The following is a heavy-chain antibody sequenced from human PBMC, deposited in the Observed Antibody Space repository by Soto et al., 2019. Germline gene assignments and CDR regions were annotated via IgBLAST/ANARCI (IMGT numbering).Heavy chain of an antibody. CDR1: GYTFTSYY. D-gene: IGHD5-18*01. J-gene: IGHJ4*02. CDR2: INAGNGNT. V-gene: IGHV1-3*01. Sequence: GASVKVSCKASGYTFTSYYIHWVRQAPGQRLEWMGWINAGNGNTKYSQKFQGRVTITRDTSASTAYMELSSLRSEDTAVYYCARGLNGYSHYFDYWGQGTLVTVSS. CDR3: ARGLNGYSHYFDY.